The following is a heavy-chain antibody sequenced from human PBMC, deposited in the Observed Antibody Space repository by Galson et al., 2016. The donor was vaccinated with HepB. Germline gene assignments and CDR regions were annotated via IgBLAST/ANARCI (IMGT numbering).Heavy chain of an antibody. D-gene: IGHD1-26*01. J-gene: IGHJ4*02. V-gene: IGHV2-5*02. CDR2: IYWDDDR. CDR3: ARRLDSSGEPCFDY. Sequence: PALVKPTQTLTLTCTVSGQSLQDSKVGVGWIRQPPGKAPEWLGIIYWDDDRRYSPSLKNGISIAQDMSKNEVVLTLANVEPGDTGTYYCARRLDSSGEPCFDYWGQGILVTVAS. CDR1: GQSLQDSKVG.